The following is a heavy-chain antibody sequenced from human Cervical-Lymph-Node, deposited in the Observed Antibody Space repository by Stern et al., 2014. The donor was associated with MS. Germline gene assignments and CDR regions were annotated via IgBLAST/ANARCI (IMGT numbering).Heavy chain of an antibody. D-gene: IGHD6-13*01. Sequence: EVQLVESSGDLVQPGGSLRLSCAASGFTFSNYWMTWVRQAPGKGLEWVANINQDGSEKYYVDSVKGRFTISRDNAKKSLYLQMNSLGGEDTAMYYCARDSSLVSVAAENWDHWGRGTLVAVSS. CDR1: GFTFSNYW. CDR2: INQDGSEK. J-gene: IGHJ4*02. CDR3: ARDSSLVSVAAENWDH. V-gene: IGHV3-7*01.